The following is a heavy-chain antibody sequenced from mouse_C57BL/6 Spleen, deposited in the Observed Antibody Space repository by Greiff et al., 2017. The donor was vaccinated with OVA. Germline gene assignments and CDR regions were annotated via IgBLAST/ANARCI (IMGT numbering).Heavy chain of an antibody. J-gene: IGHJ3*01. Sequence: QVHVKQPGAELVKPGASVKMSCKASGYTFTSYWITWVKQRPGQGLEWIGDIYPGSGSTNYNEKFKSKATLTVDTSSSTAYMQLSSLTSEDSAVYYCARNFYYGSSPFAYWGQGTLVTVSA. CDR1: GYTFTSYW. D-gene: IGHD1-1*01. CDR3: ARNFYYGSSPFAY. V-gene: IGHV1-55*01. CDR2: IYPGSGST.